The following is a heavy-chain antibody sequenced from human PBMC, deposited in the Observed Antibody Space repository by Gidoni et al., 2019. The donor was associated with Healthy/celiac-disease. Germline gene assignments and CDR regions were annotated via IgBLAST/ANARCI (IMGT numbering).Heavy chain of an antibody. D-gene: IGHD5-18*01. CDR2: ISSSSSYT. CDR1: ESTSSAYY. V-gene: IGHV3-11*06. J-gene: IGHJ4*02. CDR3: ARDGSVGGRAMVIGVNDY. Sequence: QVQLVESGGGLVKPGGSLRLSCAAPESTSSAYYMSWIRQAPGKGLEWVSYISSSSSYTNYADSVKGRFTISRDNAKNSLYLQMNSLRAEDTAVYYCARDGSVGGRAMVIGVNDYWGQGTLVTVSS.